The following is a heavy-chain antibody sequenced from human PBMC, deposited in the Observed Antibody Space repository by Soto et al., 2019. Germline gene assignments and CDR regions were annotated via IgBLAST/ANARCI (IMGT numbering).Heavy chain of an antibody. CDR1: GFTFSSYG. V-gene: IGHV3-33*01. D-gene: IGHD5-12*01. CDR3: ARTPSTRRDGYTFPFDY. Sequence: QVQLVESGGGVVQPGRSLRLSCAASGFTFSSYGMHGVRQAPGKGLEWVAVIWYDGSNKYYADSVKGRFTISRDNSKNTLYLQMNILRAEDTAVYYCARTPSTRRDGYTFPFDYWGQGPLVTVSS. CDR2: IWYDGSNK. J-gene: IGHJ4*02.